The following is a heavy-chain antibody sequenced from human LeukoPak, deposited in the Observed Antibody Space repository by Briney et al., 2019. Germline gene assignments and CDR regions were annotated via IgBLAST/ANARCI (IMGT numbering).Heavy chain of an antibody. D-gene: IGHD4-17*01. J-gene: IGHJ4*02. V-gene: IGHV3-48*03. CDR2: ISSGGGGI. CDR1: GFTFSSYE. Sequence: GGSLRLPCAASGFTFSSYEMNWVRQAPGEGLEWVSYISSGGGGIFYADSVKGRFTISRDNAKNSLHLQMNSLRAEDTAVYYCARDGASHPSIYYFDYWGQGTLVTVSS. CDR3: ARDGASHPSIYYFDY.